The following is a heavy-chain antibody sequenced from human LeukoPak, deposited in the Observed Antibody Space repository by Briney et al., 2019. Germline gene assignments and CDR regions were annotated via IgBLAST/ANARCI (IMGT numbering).Heavy chain of an antibody. Sequence: GGSLRLSCAASGFTFSSYGMHWVRQAPGKGLEWVAVISYDGSNEDYADSVRGRFTISRDNSKNTLYLQMNSLRAEDTAVYYCAKDWAPAAKYYYYGMDVWGQGTTVTVSS. CDR3: AKDWAPAAKYYYYGMDV. J-gene: IGHJ6*02. D-gene: IGHD2-2*01. V-gene: IGHV3-30*18. CDR2: ISYDGSNE. CDR1: GFTFSSYG.